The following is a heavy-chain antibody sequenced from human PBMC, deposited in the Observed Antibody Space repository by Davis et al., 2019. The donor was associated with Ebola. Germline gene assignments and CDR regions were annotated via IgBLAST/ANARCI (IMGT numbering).Heavy chain of an antibody. CDR3: ARMEDDYGTYYHYAMDV. D-gene: IGHD4-17*01. J-gene: IGHJ6*02. V-gene: IGHV5-51*01. CDR1: GYSFTSYW. CDR2: IYPGDSET. Sequence: GESLKISCKGSGYSFTSYWIGWVRQMPGKGLEYMGIIYPGDSETRYSPSFQGHVTISADKSTSTAYLQWSSLKASDTAIYFCARMEDDYGTYYHYAMDVWGQGTTVTVSS.